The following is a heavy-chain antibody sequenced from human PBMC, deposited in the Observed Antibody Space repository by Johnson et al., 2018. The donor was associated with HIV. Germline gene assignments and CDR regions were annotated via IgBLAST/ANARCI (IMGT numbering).Heavy chain of an antibody. Sequence: MSWIRQAPGKGLDWVSYISSTGTTIYYADSVKGRFTISRDNAKNSLYLQMNSLRAEDTAVYYCARGGWGDAFDIWGQGTMDTVSS. CDR2: ISSTGTTI. V-gene: IGHV3-11*04. CDR3: ARGGWGDAFDI. D-gene: IGHD3-16*01. J-gene: IGHJ3*02.